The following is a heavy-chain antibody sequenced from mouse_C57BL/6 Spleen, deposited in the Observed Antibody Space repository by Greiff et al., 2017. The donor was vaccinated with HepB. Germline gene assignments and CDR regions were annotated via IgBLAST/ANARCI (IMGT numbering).Heavy chain of an antibody. V-gene: IGHV1-82*01. Sequence: VQLQQSGPELVKPGASVKISCKASGYAFSSSWMNWVKQRPGKGLEWIGRIYPGDGDTNYNGKFKGKATLTADISSSTAYMQLSSLTSEDSAVYFCARERGSSDGGYVDYWGQGTTLTVSS. CDR3: ARERGSSDGGYVDY. D-gene: IGHD1-1*01. CDR2: IYPGDGDT. CDR1: GYAFSSSW. J-gene: IGHJ2*01.